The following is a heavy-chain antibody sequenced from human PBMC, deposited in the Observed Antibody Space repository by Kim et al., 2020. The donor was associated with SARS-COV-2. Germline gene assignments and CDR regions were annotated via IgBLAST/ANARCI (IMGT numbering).Heavy chain of an antibody. V-gene: IGHV3-23*03. J-gene: IGHJ5*02. Sequence: GGSLRLSCAASGFTFSSYAMSWVRQAPGKGLEWVSVIYSGGSSTYYADSVKGRFTISRDNSKNTLYLQMNSLRAEDTAVYYCAKVTTGWFDPWGQGTLVT. CDR3: AKVTTGWFDP. D-gene: IGHD2-8*02. CDR1: GFTFSSYA. CDR2: IYSGGSST.